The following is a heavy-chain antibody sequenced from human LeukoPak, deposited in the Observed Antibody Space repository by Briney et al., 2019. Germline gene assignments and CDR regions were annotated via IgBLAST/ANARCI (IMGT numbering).Heavy chain of an antibody. CDR2: INYSGDT. CDR3: VRLQAVTGNFDY. Sequence: PPETLSLTCTVSGGSISSSSYYWGWIRQPPGKGLEWIETINYSGDTYYNPSLKSRVTISVDSSKNQFSLKLSSVTAADTAVYYCVRLQAVTGNFDYWGQGALVTVSS. V-gene: IGHV4-39*07. D-gene: IGHD1-20*01. J-gene: IGHJ4*02. CDR1: GGSISSSSYY.